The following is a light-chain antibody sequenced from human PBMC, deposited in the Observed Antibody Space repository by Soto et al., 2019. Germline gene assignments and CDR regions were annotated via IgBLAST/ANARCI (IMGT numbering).Light chain of an antibody. Sequence: QSALTQPASVSGSPGQSITISCTGTSSDVGGYNYVSWYQQHPGKAPKLMIYEVSNRPSGVSNRFSGSKSGNTASLTTSGLQAEDEADYYCSSYTSSSTPNSVFGTGTKVTV. CDR1: SSDVGGYNY. CDR3: SSYTSSSTPNSV. J-gene: IGLJ1*01. CDR2: EVS. V-gene: IGLV2-14*01.